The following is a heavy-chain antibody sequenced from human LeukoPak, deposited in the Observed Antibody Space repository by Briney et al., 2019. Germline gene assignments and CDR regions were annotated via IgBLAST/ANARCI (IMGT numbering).Heavy chain of an antibody. CDR1: GGSFSGYY. CDR2: INHSGGT. D-gene: IGHD4-17*01. J-gene: IGHJ2*01. CDR3: ARATPTTVTTSWYFDL. V-gene: IGHV4-34*01. Sequence: SETLSLTCAVYGGSFSGYYWSWIRQPPGKGLEWIGEINHSGGTNYNPSLKSRVTISVDTSKNQFSLKLSSVTAADTAVYYCARATPTTVTTSWYFDLWGRGTLVTVSS.